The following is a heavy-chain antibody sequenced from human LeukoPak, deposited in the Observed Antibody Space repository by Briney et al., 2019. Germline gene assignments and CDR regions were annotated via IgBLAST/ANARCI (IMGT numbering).Heavy chain of an antibody. Sequence: ASVRVSCKASGYTFTAYYMHWVRQAPGQGLEWMGWMNPNSGNTGYAQKFQGRVTMTRNTSISTAYMELSSLRSEDTAVYYCARGRYGDYADPFDYWGQGTLVTVSS. D-gene: IGHD4-17*01. CDR3: ARGRYGDYADPFDY. J-gene: IGHJ4*02. CDR2: MNPNSGNT. V-gene: IGHV1-8*02. CDR1: GYTFTAYY.